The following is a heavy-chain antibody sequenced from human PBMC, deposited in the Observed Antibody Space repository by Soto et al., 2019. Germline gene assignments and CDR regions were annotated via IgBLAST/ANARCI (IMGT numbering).Heavy chain of an antibody. Sequence: QVRLIQSGPEMMQPGASVRVSCKASGFTALSYAFHWVRQAPGQGPEWLGWLNGGVDGTSYSQRFXGRXTISRDTSANTVYLEVNALTSEDTAVYYCAREVKGVTSFDYWGQGTLVTVSS. D-gene: IGHD3-10*01. V-gene: IGHV1-3*01. CDR3: AREVKGVTSFDY. CDR2: LNGGVDGT. J-gene: IGHJ4*02. CDR1: GFTALSYA.